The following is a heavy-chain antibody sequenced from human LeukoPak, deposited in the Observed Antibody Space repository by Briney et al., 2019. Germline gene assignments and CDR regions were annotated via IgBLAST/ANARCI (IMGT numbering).Heavy chain of an antibody. CDR2: ISGGGGST. CDR1: GFTFDHYA. CDR3: AKEISASGTIGNWFDP. V-gene: IGHV3-43*02. Sequence: GGSLRLSCAGSGFTFDHYAMHWVRQGPGQGLEWVSLISGGGGSTYYADSVKGRFTISRDNSKNSLYLQMNSLRIENTALYYCAKEISASGTIGNWFDPWGQGTLVTV. D-gene: IGHD3-10*01. J-gene: IGHJ5*02.